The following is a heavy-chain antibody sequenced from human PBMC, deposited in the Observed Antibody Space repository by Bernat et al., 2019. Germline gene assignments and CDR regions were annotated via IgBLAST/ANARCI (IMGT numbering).Heavy chain of an antibody. D-gene: IGHD3-3*01. Sequence: QVQLQESGPGLVKPSQTLSLTCTVSGGSISSGGYYWSWIRQHPGKGLEWIGYIYYSGSTYYNPSLKSRVTISVDTSKNQFSLKLSSVTAADTAVYYCARALPAYLTYYDFSAVNNWFDPWGQGTLVTVSS. CDR2: IYYSGST. CDR3: ARALPAYLTYYDFSAVNNWFDP. J-gene: IGHJ5*02. V-gene: IGHV4-30-4*08. CDR1: GGSISSGGYY.